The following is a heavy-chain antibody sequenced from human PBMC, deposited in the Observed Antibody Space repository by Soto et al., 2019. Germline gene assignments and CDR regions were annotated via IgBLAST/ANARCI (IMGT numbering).Heavy chain of an antibody. CDR1: GGSFTGYY. Sequence: QLQLHQSGAGLLKPSETLSLTCDVSGGSFTGYYWSWIRQPPGKGLEWIGEINHSGFTNYNPSLTGRVTISLDTSKSQFSLKLKSLTAADTAFYFCARGHGRFAHWGQGTLFTVSS. CDR3: ARGHGRFAH. V-gene: IGHV4-34*01. J-gene: IGHJ4*02. CDR2: INHSGFT.